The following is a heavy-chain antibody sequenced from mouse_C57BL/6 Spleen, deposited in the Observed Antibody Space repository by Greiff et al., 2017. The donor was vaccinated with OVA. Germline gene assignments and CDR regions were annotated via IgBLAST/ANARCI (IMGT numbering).Heavy chain of an antibody. J-gene: IGHJ2*01. D-gene: IGHD3-1*01. CDR3: ARGSSGYAFDY. Sequence: EVKLQESGPGLVKPSQSLSLTCSVTGFSITSGYYWNWIRQFPGNKLEWMGYISYDGSNNYNPSLKNRISITRDTSKNQFFLKLNSVTTEDTATYYCARGSSGYAFDYWGQGTTLTVSS. CDR2: ISYDGSN. CDR1: GFSITSGYY. V-gene: IGHV3-6*01.